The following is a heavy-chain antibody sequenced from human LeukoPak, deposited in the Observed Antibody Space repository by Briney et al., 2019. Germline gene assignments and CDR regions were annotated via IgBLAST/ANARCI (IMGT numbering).Heavy chain of an antibody. CDR3: AKDHHIPGIAAAD. J-gene: IGHJ4*02. CDR1: GFTFSSYA. Sequence: PGGSLRLSCAASGFTFSSYAMSWVRQAPGKGLEWVSAISGSGGSTYYADSVKGRFTISRDNSENTLYLQMNSLRAEDTAVYYCAKDHHIPGIAAADWGQGTLVTVSS. D-gene: IGHD6-13*01. CDR2: ISGSGGST. V-gene: IGHV3-23*01.